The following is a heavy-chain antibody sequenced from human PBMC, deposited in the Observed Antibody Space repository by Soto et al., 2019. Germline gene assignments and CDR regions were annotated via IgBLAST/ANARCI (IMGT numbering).Heavy chain of an antibody. CDR3: ARGLRVDTAMVPYYFDE. D-gene: IGHD5-18*01. CDR2: INHSGST. Sequence: PSETLSLTCAVYGGSFSGYYWSWIRQPPGKGLEWIGEINHSGSTNYNPSLKSRVAISVDTSKNQFSLKLSSVTAADTAVYYCARGLRVDTAMVPYYFDEWGQGTLVTVSS. V-gene: IGHV4-34*01. CDR1: GGSFSGYY. J-gene: IGHJ4*02.